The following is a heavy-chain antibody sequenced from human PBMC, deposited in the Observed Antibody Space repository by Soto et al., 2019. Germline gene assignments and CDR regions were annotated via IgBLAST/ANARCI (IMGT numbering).Heavy chain of an antibody. V-gene: IGHV1-18*01. CDR1: GYTFTSYG. Sequence: ASVKVSCKASGYTFTSYGISWVRQAPGQGLEWMGWISAYNGNTNYAQKLQGRVTMTTDTSTSTAYMELRSLRSDDTAVYYCARVFWFGELLYYYYGMDVWGQGTTVTVSS. J-gene: IGHJ6*02. CDR3: ARVFWFGELLYYYYGMDV. D-gene: IGHD3-10*01. CDR2: ISAYNGNT.